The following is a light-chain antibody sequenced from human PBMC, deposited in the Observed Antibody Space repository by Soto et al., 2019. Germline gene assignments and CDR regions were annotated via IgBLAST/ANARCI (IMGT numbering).Light chain of an antibody. CDR3: QKYHSVPYT. CDR2: AAS. J-gene: IGKJ2*01. V-gene: IGKV1-27*01. Sequence: DIQMTQSPSSLSASVGDRVTITCRASQGISNYLVWYQQKPGKLPNLLIYAASNLQTGVPSRFSGSGSGTDFTLTISSLQPEDVATYYCQKYHSVPYTFGQGTKLEIK. CDR1: QGISNY.